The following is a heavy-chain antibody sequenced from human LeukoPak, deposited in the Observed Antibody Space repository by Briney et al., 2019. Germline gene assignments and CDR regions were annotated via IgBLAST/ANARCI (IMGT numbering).Heavy chain of an antibody. CDR1: RASISTYY. V-gene: IGHV4-4*07. J-gene: IGHJ5*02. D-gene: IGHD4/OR15-4a*01. CDR2: IYTSGST. Sequence: KSSETLSLTCTVSRASISTYYWTWIRQPAGKGLEWIGRIYTSGSTNYNSSLKSRVTMSIGTPKTQFSLKLSSVTAADTAVYYCARAIGGYGDYGPYWFDPWGQGTLVTVSS. CDR3: ARAIGGYGDYGPYWFDP.